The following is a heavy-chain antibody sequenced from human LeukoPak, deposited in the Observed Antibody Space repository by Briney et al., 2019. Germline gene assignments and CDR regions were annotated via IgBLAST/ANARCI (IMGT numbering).Heavy chain of an antibody. V-gene: IGHV3-23*01. CDR2: ISGSGGST. Sequence: GSLRLSCAASGFTFSSYAMSWVRRAPGKGLEWVSAISGSGGSTYYADSVKGRFTISRDNSKNTLYLQMNSLRAEDTAVYYCAKVNYYDSSGAFDYWGQGTLVTVSS. J-gene: IGHJ4*02. CDR3: AKVNYYDSSGAFDY. D-gene: IGHD3-22*01. CDR1: GFTFSSYA.